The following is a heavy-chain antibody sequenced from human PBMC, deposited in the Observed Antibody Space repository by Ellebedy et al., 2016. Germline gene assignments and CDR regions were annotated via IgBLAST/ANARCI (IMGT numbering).Heavy chain of an antibody. CDR3: ARDPGYSSPYFDL. CDR2: IIPLLGIA. Sequence: SVKVSXXASGGTFSSYAISWVRQAPGQGLEWMGRIIPLLGIANYAQKFQGRVTITADKSTSTAYMELSSLRSEDTAVYYCARDPGYSSPYFDLWGRGTLVTVSS. D-gene: IGHD6-13*01. CDR1: GGTFSSYA. V-gene: IGHV1-69*04. J-gene: IGHJ2*01.